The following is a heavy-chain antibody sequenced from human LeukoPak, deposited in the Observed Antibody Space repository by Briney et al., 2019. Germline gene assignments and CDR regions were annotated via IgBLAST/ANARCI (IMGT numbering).Heavy chain of an antibody. CDR2: ISYDGSNR. Sequence: GGSLRLSCAVSGFTFSIYSMIWVREARGKGLVWVAYISYDGSNRYYADAVKGRFTISRDNSKNTLYLQMNSLRAEDTAVYYCAKETRGSYPDYWGQGTLVTVSS. CDR3: AKETRGSYPDY. V-gene: IGHV3-30*02. D-gene: IGHD1-26*01. J-gene: IGHJ4*02. CDR1: GFTFSIYS.